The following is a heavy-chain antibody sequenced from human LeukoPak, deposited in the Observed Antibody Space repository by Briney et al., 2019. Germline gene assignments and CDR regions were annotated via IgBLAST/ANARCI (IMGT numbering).Heavy chain of an antibody. D-gene: IGHD1-26*01. CDR3: ARDRSGSYLSYFDY. J-gene: IGHJ4*02. Sequence: SQTLSLTCTVSGGSIGSGGYYWSWIRQHPGKGLEWIGYIYYSGSTYYNPSLKSRVTISVDTSKNQFSLKLSSVTAADTAVYYCARDRSGSYLSYFDYWGQGTLVTVSS. CDR1: GGSIGSGGYY. CDR2: IYYSGST. V-gene: IGHV4-31*03.